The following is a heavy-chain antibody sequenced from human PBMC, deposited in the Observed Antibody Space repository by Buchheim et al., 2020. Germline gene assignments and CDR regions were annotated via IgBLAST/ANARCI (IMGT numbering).Heavy chain of an antibody. J-gene: IGHJ4*02. CDR2: ISYDGSNE. Sequence: QAQLVESAGGVVQPGRSLRLSCAASGFTFSSYGMHWVRQAPGKGLEWVAVISYDGSNEYYADSVKGRFTISRDNLKNTVYLQMNSLRAEDTAVYYCAKKEQLWSVGSYYFDYWGQGT. D-gene: IGHD5-18*01. CDR3: AKKEQLWSVGSYYFDY. CDR1: GFTFSSYG. V-gene: IGHV3-30*18.